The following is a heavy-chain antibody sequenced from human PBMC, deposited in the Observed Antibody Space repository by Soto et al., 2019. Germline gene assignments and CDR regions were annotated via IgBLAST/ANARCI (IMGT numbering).Heavy chain of an antibody. Sequence: QVQLVQSGAEVKKPGASVKVSCKASGYTFTSYGISWVRQAPGQGLEWMGWISTYNGNTKYAQKLQGRVTMTTDTXXXXXXXXXXXXXXXXXXXXXXXXXXXXXXGSDYWGQGTLVTVSS. CDR3: XXXXXXXXGSDY. CDR2: ISTYNGNT. CDR1: GYTFTSYG. J-gene: IGHJ4*02. V-gene: IGHV1-18*01.